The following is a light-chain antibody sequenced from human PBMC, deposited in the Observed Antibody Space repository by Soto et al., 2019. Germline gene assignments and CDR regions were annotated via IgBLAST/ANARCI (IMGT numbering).Light chain of an antibody. CDR3: QQLNRYPLT. J-gene: IGKJ4*01. CDR2: AAS. Sequence: DLQLTQSPSFLSASVGDRVTITCLASKGISSYLAWYQQKPGKTPKLLIYAASTFQSGVPSRFSGSGSGTEFPLTISIQQPEDFATYYCQQLNRYPLTFGGGTKVEIK. CDR1: KGISSY. V-gene: IGKV1-9*01.